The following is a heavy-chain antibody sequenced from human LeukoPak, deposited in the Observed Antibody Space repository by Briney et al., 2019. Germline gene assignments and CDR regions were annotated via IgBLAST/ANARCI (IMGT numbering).Heavy chain of an antibody. D-gene: IGHD6-13*01. CDR2: TYYSSKWYN. Sequence: SQTLSLNSAISGDSVSSDSAAWNWIRQSPSKGLEWLGRTYYSSKWYNDYAVSVKSRITINPDTSKNQFSLQLNSVTPEDTAVYYCARESIAAAGTVDYWGQGTLVTVSS. CDR1: GDSVSSDSAA. CDR3: ARESIAAAGTVDY. J-gene: IGHJ4*02. V-gene: IGHV6-1*01.